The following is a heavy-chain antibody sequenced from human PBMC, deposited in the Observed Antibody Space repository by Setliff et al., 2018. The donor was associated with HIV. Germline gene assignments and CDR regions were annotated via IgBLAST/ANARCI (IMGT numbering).Heavy chain of an antibody. D-gene: IGHD3-10*01. V-gene: IGHV3-7*01. CDR1: GFTFSDFW. Sequence: GESLRLSCAASGFTFSDFWMYWVRQAPGKGLEWVANINQYGSEKYYVDSVKGRFTISRDNAKKSLDLQMNSLRVDDTAVYYCARPGRSNYWDSFDYWGQGILVTVSS. CDR3: ARPGRSNYWDSFDY. CDR2: INQYGSEK. J-gene: IGHJ4*02.